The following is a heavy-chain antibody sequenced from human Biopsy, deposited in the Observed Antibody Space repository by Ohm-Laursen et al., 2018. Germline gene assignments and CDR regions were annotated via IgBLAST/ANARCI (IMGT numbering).Heavy chain of an antibody. V-gene: IGHV3-30*18. CDR1: GFTFNNYG. J-gene: IGHJ6*02. Sequence: SLRLSCAASGFTFNNYGMQWVRQAPGKGLEWVAFLFYDGSNTYYADSVKGRFTISRDNSRDTLYLQMSSLRAEDTAVYYCAKDRYNYTPIGGFSMDVWDQGTTVTASS. CDR2: LFYDGSNT. CDR3: AKDRYNYTPIGGFSMDV. D-gene: IGHD5-18*01.